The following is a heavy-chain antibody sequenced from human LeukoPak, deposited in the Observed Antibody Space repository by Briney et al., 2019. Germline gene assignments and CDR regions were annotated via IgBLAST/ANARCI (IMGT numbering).Heavy chain of an antibody. J-gene: IGHJ5*02. V-gene: IGHV3-48*03. CDR2: ISSSGSTI. CDR3: ARDLVVITMMELAKTNWFDP. Sequence: GGSLRLSCAASGFTFSSYEMNWVRQAPGKGLEWVSYISSSGSTIYYADSVKGRFTISRDNAKNSLYLQMNSLRAEDTAVYYCARDLVVITMMELAKTNWFDPWGQGTLVTVSS. CDR1: GFTFSSYE. D-gene: IGHD3-22*01.